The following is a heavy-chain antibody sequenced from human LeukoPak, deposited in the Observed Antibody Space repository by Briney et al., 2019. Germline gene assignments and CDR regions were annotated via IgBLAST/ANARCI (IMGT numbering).Heavy chain of an antibody. D-gene: IGHD2-2*02. Sequence: GGSLRLSCAASGFTFSSYAMSWVRQAPGKGLEWVSAISGSGGSTYYADSVKGRFTISRDNSKNTLYLQMNSLRAEDTAVYYCAKFSSVVPAAIHYFDYWGQGTLVTVSS. J-gene: IGHJ4*02. CDR3: AKFSSVVPAAIHYFDY. CDR2: ISGSGGST. CDR1: GFTFSSYA. V-gene: IGHV3-23*01.